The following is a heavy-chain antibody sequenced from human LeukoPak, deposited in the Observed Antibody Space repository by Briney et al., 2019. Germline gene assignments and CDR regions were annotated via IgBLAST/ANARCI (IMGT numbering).Heavy chain of an antibody. J-gene: IGHJ4*02. CDR1: GDSVSSNSAG. CDR3: ARGFLAAGGFDY. Sequence: SQTLSLTCAVSGDSVSSNSAGWNWVRQSPSRGLEWLGRTYYRSKWNNDYAVSVKSRITINPDTSKNQFSPQLNSVTPEDTAVYYCARGFLAAGGFDYWGQGSLVTVSS. V-gene: IGHV6-1*01. D-gene: IGHD2-15*01. CDR2: TYYRSKWNN.